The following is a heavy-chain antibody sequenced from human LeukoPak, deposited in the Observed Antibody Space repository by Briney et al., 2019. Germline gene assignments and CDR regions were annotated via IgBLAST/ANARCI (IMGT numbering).Heavy chain of an antibody. Sequence: SETLSLTCTVSGGSISSYYWSWIRQPPGKGLEWIGYIYYSGSTNYNPSLKSRVTISVDTSENQFSLKLSSVTAADTAVYYCARRVPAAYYFDYWGQGTLVTVSS. V-gene: IGHV4-59*01. CDR2: IYYSGST. J-gene: IGHJ4*02. CDR1: GGSISSYY. D-gene: IGHD2-2*01. CDR3: ARRVPAAYYFDY.